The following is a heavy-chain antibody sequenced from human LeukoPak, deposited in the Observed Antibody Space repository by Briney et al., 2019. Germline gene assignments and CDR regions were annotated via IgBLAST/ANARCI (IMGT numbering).Heavy chain of an antibody. CDR2: IYYSGST. V-gene: IGHV4-59*01. CDR1: GGSFSGYY. CDR3: ARSYSSSSVSYGMDV. Sequence: SETLSLTCAVYGGSFSGYYWSWIRQPPGKGLEWIGYIYYSGSTNYNPSLKSRVTISVDTSKNQFSLKLSSVTAADTAVYYCARSYSSSSVSYGMDVWGQGTTVTVSS. J-gene: IGHJ6*02. D-gene: IGHD6-6*01.